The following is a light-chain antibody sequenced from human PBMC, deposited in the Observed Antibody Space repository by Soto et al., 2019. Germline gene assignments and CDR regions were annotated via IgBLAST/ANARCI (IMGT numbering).Light chain of an antibody. V-gene: IGKV1-6*01. CDR2: AAS. Sequence: AHQMTQSPSSLSASVGDRVTITCRASQGIRNDLDWFQQKPGKAPKLLIYAASNLQSGVPARFSGSGSGTDFTITISSLQPEDFATYYCLQKYFYPCTFGPGTKVDIK. CDR1: QGIRND. CDR3: LQKYFYPCT. J-gene: IGKJ3*01.